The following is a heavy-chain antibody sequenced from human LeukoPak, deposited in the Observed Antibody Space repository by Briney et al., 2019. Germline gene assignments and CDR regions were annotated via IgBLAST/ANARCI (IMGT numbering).Heavy chain of an antibody. CDR1: GFTLSNYW. Sequence: GGSLRLSCAASGFTLSNYWMHWVRHAPGKGLVWVSRINSDGSSITYADSVKGRFTISRDNAKNTVYLEMNSLRVEDTAVYYCARKGIAVFGAFDIWGQGTMVTVSS. CDR3: ARKGIAVFGAFDI. V-gene: IGHV3-74*03. CDR2: INSDGSSI. J-gene: IGHJ3*02. D-gene: IGHD6-19*01.